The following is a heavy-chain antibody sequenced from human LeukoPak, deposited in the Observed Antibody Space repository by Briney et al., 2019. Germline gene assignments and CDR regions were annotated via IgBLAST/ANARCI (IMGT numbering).Heavy chain of an antibody. Sequence: SETLSLTCTVSGGFINSYYWSWIRQPPGKGLEWIGSIYYSGSTKYNPSLRSRVTISVDTSKNQFSLKLSSVTAADTAMYYCAKSGGYGLIDYWGQGTLVTVSS. J-gene: IGHJ4*02. CDR3: AKSGGYGLIDY. CDR2: IYYSGST. D-gene: IGHD1-26*01. V-gene: IGHV4-59*08. CDR1: GGFINSYY.